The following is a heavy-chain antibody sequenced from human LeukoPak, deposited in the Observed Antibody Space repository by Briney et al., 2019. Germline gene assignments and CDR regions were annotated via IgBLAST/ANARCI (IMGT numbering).Heavy chain of an antibody. J-gene: IGHJ4*02. D-gene: IGHD2-2*01. V-gene: IGHV1-18*01. Sequence: GASVKVSCKASGYTFTSYGISWVRQAPGQGLEWMGWISAYNGNTNYAQKLQGRVTMTTDTSTSTAYVELSSLRSEDTAVYYCASTGDQLLLGGPFDYWGQGTLVTVSS. CDR2: ISAYNGNT. CDR1: GYTFTSYG. CDR3: ASTGDQLLLGGPFDY.